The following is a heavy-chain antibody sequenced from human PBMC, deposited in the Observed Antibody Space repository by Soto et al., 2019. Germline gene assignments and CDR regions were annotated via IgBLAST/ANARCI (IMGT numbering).Heavy chain of an antibody. CDR3: ARDKVAFDI. Sequence: QVQLVESGGGVVQPGRSLRLSCAASGFTFSSYGMHWVRQAPGKGLEWVAVIWYDGSNKYYADSVKGRFTISRDNSKNTLYLQMNSLRAEDTAVYYCARDKVAFDIWGQGNMVTVSS. CDR1: GFTFSSYG. CDR2: IWYDGSNK. V-gene: IGHV3-33*01. J-gene: IGHJ3*02.